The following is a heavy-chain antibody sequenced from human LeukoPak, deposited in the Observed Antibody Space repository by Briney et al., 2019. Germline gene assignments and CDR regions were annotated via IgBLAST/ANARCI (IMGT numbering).Heavy chain of an antibody. D-gene: IGHD3-22*01. CDR1: GGSISSYY. V-gene: IGHV4-4*07. CDR3: ASLGGDYYDSSGSSY. Sequence: SETLSLTCTVSGGSISSYYWSWIRQPAGKGLEWIGRVYTSGSTNYNPSLKSRVTMSVDTSKNQFSLKLSSVTAADTAVYYCASLGGDYYDSSGSSYWGQGTLVTVSS. J-gene: IGHJ4*02. CDR2: VYTSGST.